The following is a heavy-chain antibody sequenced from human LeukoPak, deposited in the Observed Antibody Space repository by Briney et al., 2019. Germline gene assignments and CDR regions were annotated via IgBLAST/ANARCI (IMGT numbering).Heavy chain of an antibody. CDR2: TSYDVSDN. Sequence: PGGSLRLSCAASRFTFSNYAMHCVRQAPGKGLEWVAVTSYDVSDNFYADSVKGRFTISRDNSKNTLYLQMDSLRAGDTAVYYCAKGAAKLRYFDWPSRGFDYWGPGALVTVSS. V-gene: IGHV3-30-3*01. D-gene: IGHD3-9*01. CDR1: RFTFSNYA. J-gene: IGHJ4*02. CDR3: AKGAAKLRYFDWPSRGFDY.